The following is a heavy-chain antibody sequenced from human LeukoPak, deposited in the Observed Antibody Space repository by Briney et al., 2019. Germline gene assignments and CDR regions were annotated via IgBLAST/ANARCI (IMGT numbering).Heavy chain of an antibody. CDR1: GFTFSSYG. CDR2: IWYDGSNK. CDR3: AKGLRAPWYYFDY. J-gene: IGHJ4*02. V-gene: IGHV3-33*06. Sequence: GRSLRLSCAASGFTFSSYGMHWVRQAPGKGLEWVAVIWYDGSNKYYADSVKGRFTISRDNSKNTLYLQMNSLRAEDTAVYYCAKGLRAPWYYFDYWGQGTLVTVSS.